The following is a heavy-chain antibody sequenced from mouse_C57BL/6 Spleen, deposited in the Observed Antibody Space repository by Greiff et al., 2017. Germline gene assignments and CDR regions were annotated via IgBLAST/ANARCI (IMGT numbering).Heavy chain of an antibody. CDR1: GFTFSNYW. CDR2: IRLKSDNYAT. V-gene: IGHV6-3*01. CDR3: PLITTVPFDY. Sequence: EVKVEESGGGLVQPGGSMKLSCVASGFTFSNYWMNWVRQSPEKGLEWVAQIRLKSDNYATHYAESVKGRFTISRDDSKSSVYLQMNNLRAEDTGIYYCPLITTVPFDYWGQGTTLTVSS. D-gene: IGHD1-1*01. J-gene: IGHJ2*01.